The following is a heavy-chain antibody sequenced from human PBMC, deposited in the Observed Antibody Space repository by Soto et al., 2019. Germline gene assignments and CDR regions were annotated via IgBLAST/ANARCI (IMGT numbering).Heavy chain of an antibody. J-gene: IGHJ6*02. Sequence: QVQLVQSGAEVKKPGASVKVSCKASGYTFTSYDINWVRQATGQGLEWRGWMNPNSGNTGYAQKFQGGVTMTRNTSRSTAYMALSSLRSEDTAVYYCARERTGTTSMDVWGQGTTVTVSS. CDR1: GYTFTSYD. V-gene: IGHV1-8*01. CDR3: ARERTGTTSMDV. CDR2: MNPNSGNT. D-gene: IGHD1-1*01.